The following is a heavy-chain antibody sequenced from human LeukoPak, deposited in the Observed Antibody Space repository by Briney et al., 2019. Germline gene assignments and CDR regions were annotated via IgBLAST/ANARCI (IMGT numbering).Heavy chain of an antibody. CDR3: AKGGAVSSKSITMIRGTRRYYYYMDV. CDR1: GGTFSSYA. CDR2: IIPIFGTA. Sequence: ASVKVSCKASGGTFSSYAISWVRQAPGQGVEWMGGIIPIFGTANYAQKFQGRVTITADKSTSTAYMELSSVRSEDPAVYYCAKGGAVSSKSITMIRGTRRYYYYMDVWGKGTTVTISS. V-gene: IGHV1-69*06. J-gene: IGHJ6*03. D-gene: IGHD3-10*01.